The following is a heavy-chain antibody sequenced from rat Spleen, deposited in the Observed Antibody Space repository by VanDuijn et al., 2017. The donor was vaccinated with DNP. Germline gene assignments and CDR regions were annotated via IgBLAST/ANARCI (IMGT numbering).Heavy chain of an antibody. Sequence: EVQLVESGGGLVQPKESLKISCATSGFTFSNAAMYWVRQAPGKGLEWIAASRNKARDYSAVYSASVNGRFTISRDISQNLLYLQMNTLKAEDTATYYCVRSADNYYWYFDFWGPGTMVTVSS. CDR2: SRNKARDYSA. CDR3: VRSADNYYWYFDF. J-gene: IGHJ1*01. V-gene: IGHV7-2*01. CDR1: GFTFSNAA.